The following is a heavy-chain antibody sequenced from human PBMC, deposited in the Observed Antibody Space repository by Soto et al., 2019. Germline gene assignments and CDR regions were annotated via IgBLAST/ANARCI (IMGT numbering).Heavy chain of an antibody. CDR3: ARPYYDFWSGYPPYSYYAMDV. J-gene: IGHJ6*02. Sequence: ASEQDSYQAARYSFPSNYIHWVRQAPGQGLEWMGIIDPSGGTTTYAQKFQGRVTMTRDTSTSTVYMELSSLRSEDTAVFYCARPYYDFWSGYPPYSYYAMDVWGQGTTVTVSS. CDR2: IDPSGGTT. V-gene: IGHV1-46*01. D-gene: IGHD3-3*01. CDR1: RYSFPSNY.